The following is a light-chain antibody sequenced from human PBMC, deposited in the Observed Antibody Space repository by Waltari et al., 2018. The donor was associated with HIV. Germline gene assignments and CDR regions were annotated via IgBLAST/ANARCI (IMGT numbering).Light chain of an antibody. V-gene: IGLV3-21*04. CDR3: QVWHISTDHWV. J-gene: IGLJ3*02. Sequence: SYVLTQPPSVSVAPGKTASITCEAANIGSKGVHWYQQKPGQAPILVIYYESDRPSGCPERFSGSNSGNTATLTSSRVEAGDEADYYCQVWHISTDHWVFGAGTKLTVV. CDR1: NIGSKG. CDR2: YES.